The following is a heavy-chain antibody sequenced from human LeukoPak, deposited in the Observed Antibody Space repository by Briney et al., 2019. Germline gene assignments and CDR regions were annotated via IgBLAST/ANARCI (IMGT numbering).Heavy chain of an antibody. CDR1: GFTFSISW. Sequence: GGSLRLSCAASGFTFSISWMHWVRQGPGKGPVWVSRIKSDGSYITYADSVKGRFVISRDNAENTLYLQMNSLRVDDTAVYYCATGDSGWYNYWGQGTLVTVSA. CDR2: IKSDGSYI. D-gene: IGHD6-19*01. V-gene: IGHV3-74*03. J-gene: IGHJ4*02. CDR3: ATGDSGWYNY.